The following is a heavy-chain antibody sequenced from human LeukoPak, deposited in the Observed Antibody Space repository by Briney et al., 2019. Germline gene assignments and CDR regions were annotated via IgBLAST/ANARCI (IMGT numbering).Heavy chain of an antibody. CDR2: IDPHSGGT. CDR1: GYIFIDYY. J-gene: IGHJ3*02. CDR3: AREYYDSSGTKYAFDI. V-gene: IGHV1-2*02. D-gene: IGHD3-22*01. Sequence: GASVKVSCKASGYIFIDYYIHWVRQAPGQGLEWMGCIDPHSGGTKYAQKLQGRVTMTRDTSISTAYMELTRLRSDDTAMFYCAREYYDSSGTKYAFDIWGQGTMVTVSS.